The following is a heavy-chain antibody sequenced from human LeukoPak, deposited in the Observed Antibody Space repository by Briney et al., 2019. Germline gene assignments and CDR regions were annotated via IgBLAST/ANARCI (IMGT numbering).Heavy chain of an antibody. J-gene: IGHJ3*02. CDR1: GFTFDDYA. CDR2: ISSSSSYI. V-gene: IGHV3-21*01. CDR3: ARSYYDSSGYYVKDDAFDI. D-gene: IGHD3-22*01. Sequence: KAGGSLRLSCAASGFTFDDYAMHWVRQAPGKGLEWVSSISSSSSYIYYADSVKGRFTISRDNAKNSLYLQMNSLRAEDTAVHYCARSYYDSSGYYVKDDAFDIWGQGTMVTVSS.